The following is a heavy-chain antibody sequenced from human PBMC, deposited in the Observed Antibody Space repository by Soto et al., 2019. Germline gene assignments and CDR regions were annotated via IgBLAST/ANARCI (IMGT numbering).Heavy chain of an antibody. V-gene: IGHV5-51*01. D-gene: IGHD3-22*01. CDR2: NYPGDSDT. Sequence: GESLKISCKGSGYSFTKYGIGWVRQMPGKGLEWMGNNYPGDSDTRYSPSFQGQVTISADKSISTAYLQWRSLKASDTAIYYCAIREQHYDTSGSSRYYFDYWGQGTLVTVSS. J-gene: IGHJ4*02. CDR1: GYSFTKYG. CDR3: AIREQHYDTSGSSRYYFDY.